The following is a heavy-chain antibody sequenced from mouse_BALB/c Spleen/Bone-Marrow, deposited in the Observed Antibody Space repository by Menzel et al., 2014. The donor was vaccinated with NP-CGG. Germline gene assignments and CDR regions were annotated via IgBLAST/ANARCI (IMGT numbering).Heavy chain of an antibody. Sequence: VQLQESGAELAKPGASVKMSCKASGYTFTSYWMHWVKQRPGQGLEWIGYINPSTGYTEYNQKFKDKATLTADKSSSTAYMQLSSLTSEDSAVYYCVHGNYYLAYWGQGTLVTVSA. CDR3: VHGNYYLAY. D-gene: IGHD2-1*01. V-gene: IGHV1-7*01. CDR2: INPSTGYT. J-gene: IGHJ3*01. CDR1: GYTFTSYW.